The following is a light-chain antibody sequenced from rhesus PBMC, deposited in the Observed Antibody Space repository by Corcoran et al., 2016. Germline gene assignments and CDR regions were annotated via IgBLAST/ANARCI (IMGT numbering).Light chain of an antibody. Sequence: DIQMTQSPSSLSASVGDRVTISCQASQDISNSLAWYHQKLGKGPTPLIYRASTLQTGVPSRFSGSRSGTDFTLTISSLQPEDFATYYCQHTYRIPFTFGPGTKVEIK. CDR2: RAS. CDR1: QDISNS. CDR3: QHTYRIPFT. V-gene: IGKV1-25*01. J-gene: IGKJ3*01.